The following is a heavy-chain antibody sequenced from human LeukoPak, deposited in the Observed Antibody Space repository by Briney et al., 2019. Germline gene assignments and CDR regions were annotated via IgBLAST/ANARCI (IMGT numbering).Heavy chain of an antibody. Sequence: GGSLRLSCAASGFTFSSYAMSWVRQAPGKGLEWVSTISGSGATTYYADSVKGRFTISRDNSKNTLYLQVNNLRAKDTAVYYCAKEDDYNYIDYWGQGTLVTVSS. CDR3: AKEDDYNYIDY. V-gene: IGHV3-23*01. CDR1: GFTFSSYA. CDR2: ISGSGATT. J-gene: IGHJ4*02. D-gene: IGHD5-24*01.